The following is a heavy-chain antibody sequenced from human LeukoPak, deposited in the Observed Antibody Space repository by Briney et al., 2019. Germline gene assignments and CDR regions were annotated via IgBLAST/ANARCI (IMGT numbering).Heavy chain of an antibody. J-gene: IGHJ6*03. D-gene: IGHD2-21*02. CDR1: GFTFSSYG. CDR3: ARDPHAYCGGDCPTYYYYMDV. V-gene: IGHV3-64*01. Sequence: GGSLRLSCAASGFTFSSYGMHWVRQAPGKGLEYVSAISSDGGSTYYANSVKGRFTISRDNSKNTLYLQMGSLRAEDMAVYYCARDPHAYCGGDCPTYYYYMDVWGKGTTVTVSS. CDR2: ISSDGGST.